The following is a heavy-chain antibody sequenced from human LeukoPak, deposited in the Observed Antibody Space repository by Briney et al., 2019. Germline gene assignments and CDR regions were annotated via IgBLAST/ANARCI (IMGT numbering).Heavy chain of an antibody. CDR3: ARENVVLYYFDY. D-gene: IGHD2-21*01. CDR2: IYYSGST. V-gene: IGHV4-59*01. J-gene: IGHJ4*02. Sequence: SETLSLTCTVSGGSISSYYWSWTRQPPGKGLEWIGYIYYSGSTNYNPSLKSRVTISVDTSKNQFSLKLSSVTAADTAVYYCARENVVLYYFDYWGQGTLVTVSS. CDR1: GGSISSYY.